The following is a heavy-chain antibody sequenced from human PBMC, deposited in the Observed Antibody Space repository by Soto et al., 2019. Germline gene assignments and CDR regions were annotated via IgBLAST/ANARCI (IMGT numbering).Heavy chain of an antibody. Sequence: SETLSLTCTVSGGSISSYYWSWIRQPPGKGLEWIGYIYYSGSTNYNPSLKSRVTISVDTSKNQFSLKLSSVTAADTAVYYCARDSRYSGSDYWGQGTLVTVSS. CDR1: GGSISSYY. J-gene: IGHJ4*02. V-gene: IGHV4-59*01. CDR3: ARDSRYSGSDY. D-gene: IGHD5-12*01. CDR2: IYYSGST.